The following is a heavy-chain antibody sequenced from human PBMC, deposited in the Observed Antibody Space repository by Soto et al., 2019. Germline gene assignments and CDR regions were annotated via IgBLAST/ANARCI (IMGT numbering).Heavy chain of an antibody. CDR1: GYTFTSYY. CDR2: INPSGGST. Sequence: ASVKVSCKASGYTFTSYYMHWVRQAPGQGLEWMGIINPSGGSTSYAQKFQGRVTMTRDTSTSTVYMELSSLRSEDTAVYYCARDPPLHYDILSLFDYWGQGTLVTVSS. V-gene: IGHV1-46*03. J-gene: IGHJ4*02. D-gene: IGHD3-9*01. CDR3: ARDPPLHYDILSLFDY.